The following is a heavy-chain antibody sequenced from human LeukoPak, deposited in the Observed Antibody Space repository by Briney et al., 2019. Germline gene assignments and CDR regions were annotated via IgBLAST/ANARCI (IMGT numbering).Heavy chain of an antibody. CDR3: AKGTYGYVY. CDR1: GFTFSSYG. V-gene: IGHV3-33*06. J-gene: IGHJ4*02. CDR2: IWYDGSNK. D-gene: IGHD5-18*01. Sequence: GGSLRLSCAPSGFTFSSYGMHWVRQAPGKGLEWVAVIWYDGSNKYYADSVKGRFTISRDNSKNTLYLQMNSLRAEDTAVYYCAKGTYGYVYWGQGTLVTVSS.